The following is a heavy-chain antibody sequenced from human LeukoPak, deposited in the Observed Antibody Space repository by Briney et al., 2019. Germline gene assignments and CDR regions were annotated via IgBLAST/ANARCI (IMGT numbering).Heavy chain of an antibody. CDR2: IYYSGST. Sequence: SETLSLTCTISGGSISSYYWSWIRQPPGKGLEWIGYIYYSGSTNYSPSLKSRVTISLDTSENQFSLKLNSVTAADTAVYYCARSIGYNSLAFDYWGQGTLVTVSS. J-gene: IGHJ4*02. V-gene: IGHV4-59*08. CDR3: ARSIGYNSLAFDY. D-gene: IGHD1-14*01. CDR1: GGSISSYY.